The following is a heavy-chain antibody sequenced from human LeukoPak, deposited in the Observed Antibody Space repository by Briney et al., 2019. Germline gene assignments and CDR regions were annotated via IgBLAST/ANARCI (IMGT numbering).Heavy chain of an antibody. D-gene: IGHD3-10*01. CDR3: AKDGSWSPNYFDY. CDR2: ISGSGGST. J-gene: IGHJ4*02. CDR1: GFTFSSYA. V-gene: IGHV3-23*01. Sequence: GGSLRLSCAASGFTFSSYAMSWVRQAPGKGLEWVSVISGSGGSTYYADSVKGRFTISRDNSKNTLYLQMNSLRAEDTAVYYCAKDGSWSPNYFDYWGQGTLVTVSS.